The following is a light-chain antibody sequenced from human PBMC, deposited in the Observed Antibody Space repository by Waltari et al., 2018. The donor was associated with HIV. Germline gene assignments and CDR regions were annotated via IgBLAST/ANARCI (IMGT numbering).Light chain of an antibody. Sequence: EIALTQSPGTLSLSPGERATLSCRASQTISSTDLAWYQQKPGQAPRLLIYGASNRATGIPDRFSGSGSGTDFTLTISSLEPEDCAVYYCQQYIGSPRTFGQGTKVELK. V-gene: IGKV3-20*01. CDR2: GAS. J-gene: IGKJ1*01. CDR3: QQYIGSPRT. CDR1: QTISSTD.